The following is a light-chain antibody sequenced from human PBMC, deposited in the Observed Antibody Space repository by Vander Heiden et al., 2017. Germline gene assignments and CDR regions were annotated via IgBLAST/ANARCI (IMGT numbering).Light chain of an antibody. Sequence: DLRVTQSPSTLSAFIGDTITLSCRASQDIEDTLAWYQQRQGRPPKLLISSASSWEAGVASRFSGDGFGTEFSLTITALQVDDFATYFCQQYSYVPYTFGQGTKLE. V-gene: IGKV1-5*01. CDR1: QDIEDT. CDR2: SAS. CDR3: QQYSYVPYT. J-gene: IGKJ2*01.